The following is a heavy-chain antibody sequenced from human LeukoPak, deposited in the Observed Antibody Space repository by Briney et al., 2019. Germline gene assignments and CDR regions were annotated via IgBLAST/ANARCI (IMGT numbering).Heavy chain of an antibody. CDR3: ARRHYYDSRGAFDI. D-gene: IGHD3-22*01. J-gene: IGHJ3*02. V-gene: IGHV4-39*02. CDR1: GGSIRSSSYY. CDR2: IYYSGST. Sequence: SETLSLTCTVSGGSIRSSSYYWGWIRQPPGKGLEWIGSIYYSGSTYYNPSLKSRVTISVDTSKNHFSLKLSSVTAADTAVYYCARRHYYDSRGAFDIWGQGTMVTVSS.